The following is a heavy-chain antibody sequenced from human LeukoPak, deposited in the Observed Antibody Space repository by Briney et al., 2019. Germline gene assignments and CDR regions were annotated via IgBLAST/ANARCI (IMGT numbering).Heavy chain of an antibody. Sequence: GGSLRLSCTASGFTFSDYAMSRVRQAPGEGLEWVSGISGSGGSIRYADSVKGRFIISRDNSKNTLYLQMNSLRAEDTAVYYCAKGGDGYNYYFDYWGQETLVTVSS. CDR1: GFTFSDYA. V-gene: IGHV3-23*01. J-gene: IGHJ4*02. CDR2: ISGSGGSI. CDR3: AKGGDGYNYYFDY. D-gene: IGHD5-24*01.